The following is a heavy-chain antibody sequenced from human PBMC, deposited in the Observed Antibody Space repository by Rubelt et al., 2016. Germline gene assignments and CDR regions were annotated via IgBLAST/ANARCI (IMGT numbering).Heavy chain of an antibody. CDR1: YTFTSYA. CDR2: INAGNGNT. CDR3: ASMYSSSWYRGWFDP. Sequence: YTFTSYAMHWVRQAPGQRLEWMGWINAGNGNTKYSQKFQGRVTLTRDTSASTAYMELSSLRSEDTAVYYCASMYSSSWYRGWFDPWGQGTLVTVSS. D-gene: IGHD6-13*01. J-gene: IGHJ5*02. V-gene: IGHV1-3*01.